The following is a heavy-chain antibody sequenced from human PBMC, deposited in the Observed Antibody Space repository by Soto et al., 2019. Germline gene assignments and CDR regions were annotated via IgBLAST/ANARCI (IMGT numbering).Heavy chain of an antibody. Sequence: EVQLVESGGGLVQPGRSLRLSCVASGFTFGDYGMHWVRKAPGRGPEWVSGITWNSCNIAYAETVKGRFTISRDNAKNSLYLQMNSLRAEDTALYYCLKDGLTSLFGLVYDGSNIWGHGTMVIVSS. D-gene: IGHD3-3*01. CDR1: GFTFGDYG. J-gene: IGHJ3*02. CDR3: LKDGLTSLFGLVYDGSNI. CDR2: ITWNSCNI. V-gene: IGHV3-9*01.